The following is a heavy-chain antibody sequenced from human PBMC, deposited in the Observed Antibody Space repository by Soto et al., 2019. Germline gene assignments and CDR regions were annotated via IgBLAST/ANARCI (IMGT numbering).Heavy chain of an antibody. J-gene: IGHJ6*02. CDR3: AVTRAVPAARGDYYYYYGMDV. CDR1: GGSISSSSYY. V-gene: IGHV4-39*01. CDR2: IYYSGST. D-gene: IGHD2-2*01. Sequence: SETLSLTCTVSGGSISSSSYYWGWIRQPTGKGLEWIGSIYYSGSTYYNPSLKSRVTISVDTSKNQFSLKLSSVTAADTAVYYCAVTRAVPAARGDYYYYYGMDVWGQGTTVTVSS.